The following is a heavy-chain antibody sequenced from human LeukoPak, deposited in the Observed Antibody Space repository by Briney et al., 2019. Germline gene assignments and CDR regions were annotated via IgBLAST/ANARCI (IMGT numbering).Heavy chain of an antibody. V-gene: IGHV4-34*01. D-gene: IGHD3-16*02. CDR1: GGSFSGYY. Sequence: PSETLSLTCAVYGGSFSGYYWSWIRQPPGKGLEWIGEINHSGSTNYNPSLKSRVTISVDTSKNQFSLKLGSVTAADTAVYYCARRTSMITFGGVIVPNWFDPWGQGTLVTVSS. J-gene: IGHJ5*02. CDR3: ARRTSMITFGGVIVPNWFDP. CDR2: INHSGST.